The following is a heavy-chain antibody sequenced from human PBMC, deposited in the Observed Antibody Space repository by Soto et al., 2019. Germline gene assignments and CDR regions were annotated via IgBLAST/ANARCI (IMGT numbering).Heavy chain of an antibody. D-gene: IGHD3-10*01. CDR1: GGSISSGGHS. CDR3: ASYYWGLDY. V-gene: IGHV4-30-2*01. Sequence: QLQLQESGSGLVKPSQTLSLTCAVSGGSISSGGHSWSLIRQPPGKGLEWIGYIYHSGSTYYNPSLKSRVTISVDRSENQFSLKLSSVTAADTAVYYCASYYWGLDYWGQGTLVTVSS. CDR2: IYHSGST. J-gene: IGHJ4*02.